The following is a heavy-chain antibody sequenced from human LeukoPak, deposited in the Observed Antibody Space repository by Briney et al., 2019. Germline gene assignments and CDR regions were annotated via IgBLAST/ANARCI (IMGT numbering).Heavy chain of an antibody. Sequence: GASVKVSCKASGYTFTSYGISWVRQAPGQGLEWMGWISAYNGNTNYAQKLQGRDTMTTDTSTSTAYMELRSLRSDDTAVYYCARRPLSYYYYYMDVWGKGTTVTVSS. J-gene: IGHJ6*03. CDR3: ARRPLSYYYYYMDV. CDR1: GYTFTSYG. CDR2: ISAYNGNT. V-gene: IGHV1-18*01.